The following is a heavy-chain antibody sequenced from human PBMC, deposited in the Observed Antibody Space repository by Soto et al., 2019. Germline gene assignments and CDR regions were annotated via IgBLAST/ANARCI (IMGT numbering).Heavy chain of an antibody. D-gene: IGHD4-17*01. CDR1: GFTFSSYA. CDR2: ISYDGSNK. Sequence: QVQLVESGGGVVQPGRSLRLSCAASGFTFSSYAMHWVRQAPGKGLEWVAVISYDGSNKYYADSVKGRFTISRDNSKNTRYLQMNSLRAEDTAVYYCARGEQTTTVVTLGNWGQGTLVTVSS. V-gene: IGHV3-30-3*01. CDR3: ARGEQTTTVVTLGN. J-gene: IGHJ4*02.